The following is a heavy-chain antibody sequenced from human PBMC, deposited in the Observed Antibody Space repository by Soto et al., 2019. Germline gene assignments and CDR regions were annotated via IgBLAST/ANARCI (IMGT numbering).Heavy chain of an antibody. CDR3: AKDKGGQQQPPGGSDY. CDR2: ISGSGGST. V-gene: IGHV3-23*01. D-gene: IGHD6-13*01. J-gene: IGHJ4*02. CDR1: GFTFSSYA. Sequence: EVQLLESGGGLVQPGGSLRLSCAASGFTFSSYAMSWVRQAPGKGLEWVSAISGSGGSTYYADSVKGRFTISRDNSKNTLYLQMNSLRAEDTAVYYCAKDKGGQQQPPGGSDYWGQGTLVTVSS.